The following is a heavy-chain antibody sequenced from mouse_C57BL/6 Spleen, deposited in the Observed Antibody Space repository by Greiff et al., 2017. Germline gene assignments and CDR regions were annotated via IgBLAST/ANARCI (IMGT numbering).Heavy chain of an antibody. CDR1: GYSFTGYF. V-gene: IGHV1-20*01. CDR3: AYGSSGDFDV. D-gene: IGHD1-1*01. J-gene: IGHJ1*03. Sequence: VQLKQSGPELVKPGDSVKISCKASGYSFTGYFMNWVMQSHGKSLEWIGRINPYNGDTFYNQKFKGKATLTVDKSSSTAHMELRSLTSEDSAVYYCAYGSSGDFDVWGTGTTVTVSS. CDR2: INPYNGDT.